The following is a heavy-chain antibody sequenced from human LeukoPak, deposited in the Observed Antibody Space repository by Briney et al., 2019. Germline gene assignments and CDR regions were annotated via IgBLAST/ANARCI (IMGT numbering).Heavy chain of an antibody. V-gene: IGHV3-21*01. D-gene: IGHD2-21*02. J-gene: IGHJ2*01. CDR3: ARDPYCGGDCYHYWYFDL. CDR2: ISSSSSYI. Sequence: PGGSLRLSCAASGFAFSSYSMNWVRQAPGKGLEWVSSISSSSSYIYYADSVKGRFTISRDNAKNSLYLQMNSLRAEDTAVYYCARDPYCGGDCYHYWYFDLWGRGTLVTVSS. CDR1: GFAFSSYS.